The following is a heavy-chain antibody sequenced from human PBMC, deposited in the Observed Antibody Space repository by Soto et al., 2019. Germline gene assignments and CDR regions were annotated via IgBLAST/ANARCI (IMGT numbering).Heavy chain of an antibody. CDR3: ARGHSYGPFDY. CDR1: GLTFSSSG. V-gene: IGHV3-33*01. D-gene: IGHD5-18*01. J-gene: IGHJ4*02. Sequence: QVQLVESGGGVVQPGGSLRLSCAASGLTFSSSGMHWVRQAPGKGLEWVAVICYDGSNKYYADSVKGRFTISRDNSKNTLYLQMNSLRAEDTAVYYCARGHSYGPFDYWGQGTLVTVSS. CDR2: ICYDGSNK.